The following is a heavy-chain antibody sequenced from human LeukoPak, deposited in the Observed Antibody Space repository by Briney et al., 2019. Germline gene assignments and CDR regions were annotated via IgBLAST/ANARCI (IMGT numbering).Heavy chain of an antibody. CDR1: GFTFDDYG. Sequence: GGSLRLSCAASGFTFDDYGMSWVRQAPGKGLEWGSGINWNGGSTAYADSVKGRFTISRDNAKNSLYLQMNSLRAEDTAFYYCARDLWGSSSSQLTTFDYWGQGTLVTVSS. J-gene: IGHJ4*02. V-gene: IGHV3-20*04. CDR2: INWNGGST. D-gene: IGHD6-6*01. CDR3: ARDLWGSSSSQLTTFDY.